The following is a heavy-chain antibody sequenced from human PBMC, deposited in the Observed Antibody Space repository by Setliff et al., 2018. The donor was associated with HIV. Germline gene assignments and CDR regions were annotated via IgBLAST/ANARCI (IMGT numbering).Heavy chain of an antibody. V-gene: IGHV4-4*08. J-gene: IGHJ5*02. CDR1: GDSIRSQF. CDR3: ARVPSAGVRGRPDLYHWFDP. D-gene: IGHD3-3*01. CDR2: IETTGTV. Sequence: PSETLSLTCNLSGDSIRSQFWTWIRQTPGKGLEWIASIETTGTVNYSPSLKSRVSISLDPSRRQFSRTLRSVTAADTAVYYCARVPSAGVRGRPDLYHWFDPWGQGTLVTVSS.